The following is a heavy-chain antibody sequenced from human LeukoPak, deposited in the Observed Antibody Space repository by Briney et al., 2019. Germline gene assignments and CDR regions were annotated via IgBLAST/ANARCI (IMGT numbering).Heavy chain of an antibody. CDR1: GFTVSSNY. CDR3: AKDNLEHVWGSYLGWFDP. CDR2: IYSGGST. J-gene: IGHJ5*02. Sequence: GGSLRLSCAASGFTVSSNYMSWVRQAPGKGLEWVSIIYSGGSTFYADSVKGRFTISRDNSKNTLYLQMNSLRAEDTAVYYCAKDNLEHVWGSYLGWFDPWGQGTLVTVSS. D-gene: IGHD3-16*02. V-gene: IGHV3-53*01.